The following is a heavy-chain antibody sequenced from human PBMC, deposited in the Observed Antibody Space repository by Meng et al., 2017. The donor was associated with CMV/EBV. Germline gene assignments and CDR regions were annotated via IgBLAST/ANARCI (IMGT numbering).Heavy chain of an antibody. CDR3: ARGSWDYDFWSGQNGDY. J-gene: IGHJ4*02. D-gene: IGHD3-3*01. CDR1: GFTFSDYY. CDR2: ISRSGDTI. Sequence: GESLKISCAASGFTFSDYYMTWIRQAPGKGLEWVSYISRSGDTIYYADSVKGRFTISRDNAKNSLYLQMNSLRAEDTAVYYCARGSWDYDFWSGQNGDYWGQGTLVTVSS. V-gene: IGHV3-11*04.